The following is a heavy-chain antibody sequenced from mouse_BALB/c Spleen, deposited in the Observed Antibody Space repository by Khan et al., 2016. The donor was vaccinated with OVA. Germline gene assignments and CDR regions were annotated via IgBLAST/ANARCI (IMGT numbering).Heavy chain of an antibody. D-gene: IGHD2-10*01. J-gene: IGHJ4*01. CDR1: GYTFTHYG. CDR3: ARPPYFSYVMVY. Sequence: QIQLVQSGPELKKPGETVKISCKASGYTFTHYGMNWVKQAPGKGLKWMGWINTYTGEPTYADDFKGRFAFSLETSASTAYLQINNLKKEDTATYFCARPPYFSYVMVYWGQGTSVTGSS. CDR2: INTYTGEP. V-gene: IGHV9-3-1*01.